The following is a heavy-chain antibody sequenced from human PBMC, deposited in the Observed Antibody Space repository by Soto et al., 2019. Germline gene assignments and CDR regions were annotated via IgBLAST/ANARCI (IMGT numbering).Heavy chain of an antibody. Sequence: ASVKVSCKASGYTFTGYYMHWVRQAPGQGLEWMGWFNPDSGGTNYAQKFQGRVTMTRDTSISTAYMELSGLRSDDTAVYFCAREFRYCSRTNCYGGGGYWGQGTLVTVSS. V-gene: IGHV1-2*02. D-gene: IGHD2-2*01. J-gene: IGHJ4*02. CDR1: GYTFTGYY. CDR3: AREFRYCSRTNCYGGGGY. CDR2: FNPDSGGT.